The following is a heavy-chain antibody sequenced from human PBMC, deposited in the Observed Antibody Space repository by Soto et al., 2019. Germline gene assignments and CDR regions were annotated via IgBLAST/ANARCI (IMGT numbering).Heavy chain of an antibody. V-gene: IGHV4-59*12. D-gene: IGHD4-17*01. J-gene: IGHJ4*02. CDR1: GGSISSYY. CDR2: IYYSGST. CDR3: ARGVPVRFDY. Sequence: PSETLSLTCTVSGGSISSYYWSWIRQPPGKGLEWIGYIYYSGSTYYNPSLKSRVTISVDRSKNQFSLKLSSVTAADTAVYYCARGVPVRFDYWGQGTLVTVSS.